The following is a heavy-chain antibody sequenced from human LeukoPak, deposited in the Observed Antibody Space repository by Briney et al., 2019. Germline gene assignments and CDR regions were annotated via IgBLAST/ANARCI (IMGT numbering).Heavy chain of an antibody. CDR2: IYTSGST. V-gene: IGHV4-4*07. J-gene: IGHJ6*03. CDR3: ARGRAGRGYSYVIYYYYMDV. Sequence: KPSETLSLTCTVSGGCIGSYYWSWIRQSPGKGLEWIGRIYTSGSTNYNPSLKSRVTISVDTSKNQFPLKLSSVTAADTAVYYCARGRAGRGYSYVIYYYYMDVWGKGTTVTVSS. CDR1: GGCIGSYY. D-gene: IGHD5-18*01.